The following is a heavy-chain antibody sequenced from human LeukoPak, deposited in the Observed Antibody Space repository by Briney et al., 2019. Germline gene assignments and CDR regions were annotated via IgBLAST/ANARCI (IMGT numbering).Heavy chain of an antibody. CDR2: ISRTSAYI. CDR1: GFTFSSYA. V-gene: IGHV3-21*04. CDR3: ARVVSTIQSYYYYMDV. D-gene: IGHD5/OR15-5a*01. Sequence: GGSLRLSCAASGFTFSSYAMKWVRQAPGKGLEWVSAISRTSAYIYYSDSVKGRFTISRDNAKNSLYLQMDSLRAEDTAVYYCARVVSTIQSYYYYMDVWGKGTTVTVSS. J-gene: IGHJ6*03.